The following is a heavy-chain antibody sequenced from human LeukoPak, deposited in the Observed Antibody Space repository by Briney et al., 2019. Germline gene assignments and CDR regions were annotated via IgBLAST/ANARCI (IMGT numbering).Heavy chain of an antibody. CDR1: GFTFSSYA. D-gene: IGHD4-23*01. Sequence: GGSLRLSCAASGFTFSSYAMSWVRQAPGKGLEWVSAISGSGGSTYYADSVKGRFTIPRDNSKNTLYLQMNSLRAEDTAVYYCARDPLTTVVTPPGSYFDYWGQGTLVTVSS. J-gene: IGHJ4*02. CDR3: ARDPLTTVVTPPGSYFDY. CDR2: ISGSGGST. V-gene: IGHV3-23*01.